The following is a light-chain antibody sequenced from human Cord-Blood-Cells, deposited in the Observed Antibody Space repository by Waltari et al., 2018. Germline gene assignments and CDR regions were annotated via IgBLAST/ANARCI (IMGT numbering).Light chain of an antibody. CDR1: SSAVGSYNL. J-gene: IGLJ2*01. Sequence: QSALTQTASVSGSPGQSITIPCPGTSSAVGSYNLVSGYQQHPGKAPKLMIYEGSKRPSGVSNRFSGSKSGNTASLTISGLQAEDEADYYCCSYAGSVVFGGGTKLTVL. V-gene: IGLV2-23*01. CDR2: EGS. CDR3: CSYAGSVV.